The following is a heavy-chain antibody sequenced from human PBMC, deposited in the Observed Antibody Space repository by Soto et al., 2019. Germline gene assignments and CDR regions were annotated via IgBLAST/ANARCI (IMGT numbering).Heavy chain of an antibody. Sequence: QVQLVQSGAEVKKSGASVKVSCKASGYTFIGYFMNWVRQVPGQGLEWMGWINPDSGGTNYAQKFQGRVTMTRDTSIRTVYMELNVLTSDDTAVYFCARTNYYVLLTDYYRDYDYWGQGTPVTVSS. V-gene: IGHV1-2*02. CDR1: GYTFIGYF. D-gene: IGHD3-9*01. CDR2: INPDSGGT. CDR3: ARTNYYVLLTDYYRDYDY. J-gene: IGHJ4*02.